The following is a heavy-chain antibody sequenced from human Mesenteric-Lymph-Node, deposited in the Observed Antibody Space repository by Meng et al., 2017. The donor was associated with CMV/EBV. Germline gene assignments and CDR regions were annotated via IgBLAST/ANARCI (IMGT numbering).Heavy chain of an antibody. CDR3: ARGSSYDILTGYFDY. CDR1: GGSFSGYY. J-gene: IGHJ4*02. CDR2: INHSGST. V-gene: IGHV4-34*01. D-gene: IGHD3-9*01. Sequence: QVQLHQWGDGRLKPSATLSVTCAVYGGSFSGYYWNWIRQSPEKGLEWIGEINHSGSTTYNPSFTSRIIISVDTSTNQISLNMSSVTAADTAVYYCARGSSYDILTGYFDYWGQGALVTVSS.